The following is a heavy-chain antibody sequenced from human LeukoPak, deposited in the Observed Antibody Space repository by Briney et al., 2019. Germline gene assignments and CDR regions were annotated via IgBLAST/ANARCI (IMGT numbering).Heavy chain of an antibody. CDR2: INQDGGAK. Sequence: GGPLRLSCAASGFTFSSYWMAWVRQAPGKGLEWVGNINQDGGAKFSVDSVKGRFTISRDNARNSLYLQMNNLRVEDTGIYYCATSHDSSGNNWGQGTLVTVSS. CDR1: GFTFSSYW. CDR3: ATSHDSSGNN. V-gene: IGHV3-7*01. J-gene: IGHJ4*02. D-gene: IGHD6-19*01.